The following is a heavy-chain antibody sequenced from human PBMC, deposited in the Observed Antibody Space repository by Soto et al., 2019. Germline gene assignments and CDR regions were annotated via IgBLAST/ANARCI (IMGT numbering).Heavy chain of an antibody. D-gene: IGHD4-17*01. V-gene: IGHV3-30-3*01. CDR1: GFTFSSYA. Sequence: QVQLVESGGGVVQPGRSLRLSCAASGFTFSSYAMHWVRQAPGKGLEWVAVISYDGSNKYYADSVKGRFTISRDNSKNTLSLQMNSLRAEDTAVYYCARDRAVTLDYWGQGTLVTVSS. J-gene: IGHJ4*02. CDR3: ARDRAVTLDY. CDR2: ISYDGSNK.